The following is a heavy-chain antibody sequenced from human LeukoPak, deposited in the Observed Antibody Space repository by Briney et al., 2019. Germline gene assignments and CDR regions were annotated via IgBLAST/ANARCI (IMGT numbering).Heavy chain of an antibody. CDR1: GFIFSSYW. CDR2: IKQDGSEK. V-gene: IGHV3-7*01. CDR3: AREEYGDHLWW. D-gene: IGHD4-17*01. J-gene: IGHJ4*02. Sequence: PGRSLRLSGAASGFIFSSYWMSWVRQAPGKGLEWVANIKQDGSEKYYVDSVKGRFSISRDNAKNSLYLQMNGLRAEAAAVYYCAREEYGDHLWWWGQGTPVTVSS.